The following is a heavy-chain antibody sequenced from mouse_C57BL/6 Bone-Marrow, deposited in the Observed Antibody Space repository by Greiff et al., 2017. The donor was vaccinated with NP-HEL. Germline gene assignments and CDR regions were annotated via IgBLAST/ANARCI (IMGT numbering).Heavy chain of an antibody. Sequence: EVMLVESGGGLVKPGGSLKLSCAASGFTFSDYGMHWVRQAPEKGLEWVAYISSGSSTIYYADTVKGRFPISRDNAKNTLFLHMTSLRSEDTAMYYCASPLTSLVAPVAYWGQGTLVTVSA. V-gene: IGHV5-17*01. D-gene: IGHD1-1*01. CDR2: ISSGSSTI. CDR3: ASPLTSLVAPVAY. CDR1: GFTFSDYG. J-gene: IGHJ3*01.